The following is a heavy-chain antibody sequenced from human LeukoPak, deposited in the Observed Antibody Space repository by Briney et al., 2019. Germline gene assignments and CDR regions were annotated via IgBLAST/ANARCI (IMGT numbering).Heavy chain of an antibody. D-gene: IGHD5-18*01. Sequence: SETPSLTCTVSGASISSHYWSWLRQPPGKGLEWLGYISYTGSTNYNSSLRSRVTISVDTSKNQFSLRLSSVTAADRAVYYCARGYSYGYRFDLWGRGTLVTVSS. CDR3: ARGYSYGYRFDL. V-gene: IGHV4-59*11. CDR1: GASISSHY. J-gene: IGHJ2*01. CDR2: ISYTGST.